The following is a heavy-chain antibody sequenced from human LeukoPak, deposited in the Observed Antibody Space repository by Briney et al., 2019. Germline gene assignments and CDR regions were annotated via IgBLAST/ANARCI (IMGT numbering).Heavy chain of an antibody. D-gene: IGHD3-22*01. Sequence: PGGSLRLSCAASGFTFNNYIMTWVRQAPGKGLEWVSVIYSGGSTYYADSVKGRFTISRDNSKNTLYLQMNSLRAEDTAVYYCARATYYYDSSGYYYDYWGQGTLVTISS. CDR3: ARATYYYDSSGYYYDY. J-gene: IGHJ4*02. CDR2: IYSGGST. V-gene: IGHV3-53*01. CDR1: GFTFNNYI.